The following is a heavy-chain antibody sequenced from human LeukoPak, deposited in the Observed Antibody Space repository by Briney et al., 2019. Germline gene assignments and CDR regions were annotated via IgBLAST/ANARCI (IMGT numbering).Heavy chain of an antibody. J-gene: IGHJ4*02. CDR3: ARRDRYSSGQFDH. D-gene: IGHD5-12*01. CDR2: IYHSGST. CDR1: GYSISSGYY. Sequence: SETLSLTCTVSGYSISSGYYWGWIRQPPGKGLEWIGSIYHSGSTYYNPSLKSRVTLSVDTSKNQFSLKMSSVTATDTAVYYCARRDRYSSGQFDHWGQGILVTVSS. V-gene: IGHV4-38-2*02.